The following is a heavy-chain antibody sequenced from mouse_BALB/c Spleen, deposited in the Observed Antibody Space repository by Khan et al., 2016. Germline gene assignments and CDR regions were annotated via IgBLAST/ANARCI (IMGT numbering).Heavy chain of an antibody. V-gene: IGHV1-7*01. Sequence: QVQLQQSGAELAKPGASVKTSCKASGYTFTRFWMHRVKQRLGQGLEWIGYINPACNYTDYNQNFKDKATLTADKSSSTAYRLLSSLTSEDSAVYVCARWGFGNYLYQAMDYWGRRISVTVTS. CDR1: GYTFTRFW. CDR3: ARWGFGNYLYQAMDY. D-gene: IGHD2-1*01. J-gene: IGHJ4*01. CDR2: INPACNYT.